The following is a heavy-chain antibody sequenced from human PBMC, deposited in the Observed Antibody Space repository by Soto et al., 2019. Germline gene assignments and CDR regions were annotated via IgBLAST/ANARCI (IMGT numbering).Heavy chain of an antibody. D-gene: IGHD3-3*01. V-gene: IGHV4-30-2*01. CDR3: ARGSLTIFGVVICDY. J-gene: IGHJ4*02. CDR2: IYHSGST. CDR1: GGSISSGGYS. Sequence: PSETLSLTCAVSGGSISSGGYSWSWIRQPPGKGLEWIGYIYHSGSTYYNPSLKSRVTISVDTSKNQFSLKLSSVTAADTAVYYCARGSLTIFGVVICDYWGQGTLVTVSS.